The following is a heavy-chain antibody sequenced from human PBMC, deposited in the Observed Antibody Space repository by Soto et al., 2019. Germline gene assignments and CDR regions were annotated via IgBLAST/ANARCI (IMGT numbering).Heavy chain of an antibody. CDR3: AKVGSRQQLVWIFDY. J-gene: IGHJ4*02. CDR2: ISGSGGST. CDR1: GFTFSSYA. Sequence: GGSLRLSCAASGFTFSSYAMSWVRQAPGKGLEWVSAISGSGGSTYYADSVKGRFTISRDNSKNTLYLQMNSLRAEDTAVYYCAKVGSRQQLVWIFDYWGQGTLVTVSS. V-gene: IGHV3-23*01. D-gene: IGHD6-13*01.